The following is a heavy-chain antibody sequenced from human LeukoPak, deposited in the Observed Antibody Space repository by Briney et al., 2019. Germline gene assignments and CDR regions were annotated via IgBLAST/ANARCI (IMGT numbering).Heavy chain of an antibody. D-gene: IGHD3-10*01. J-gene: IGHJ6*02. V-gene: IGHV1-69*04. CDR1: GYTFTSYG. CDR3: ARERLLWFGEFPNFRYYGMDV. Sequence: ASVKVSCKASGYTFTSYGISWVRQAPGQGLEWMGRIIPILGIANYAQKFQGRVTITADKSTSTAYMELSSLRSEDTAVYYCARERLLWFGEFPNFRYYGMDVWGQGTAVTVSS. CDR2: IIPILGIA.